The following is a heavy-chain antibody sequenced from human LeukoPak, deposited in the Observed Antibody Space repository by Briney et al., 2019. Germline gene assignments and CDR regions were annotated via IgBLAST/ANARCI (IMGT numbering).Heavy chain of an antibody. D-gene: IGHD3-3*01. J-gene: IGHJ6*03. CDR1: GYTFTGYY. Sequence: ASVKVSCKTSGYTFTGYYLHWVQQAPGQGLEWMGWINPYTGGTNYAQEFQGRVTMTRDTSISTAYMELSSLISDDTAVYYCARVRFATPYYYMDVWGKGTTVTVSS. V-gene: IGHV1-2*02. CDR2: INPYTGGT. CDR3: ARVRFATPYYYMDV.